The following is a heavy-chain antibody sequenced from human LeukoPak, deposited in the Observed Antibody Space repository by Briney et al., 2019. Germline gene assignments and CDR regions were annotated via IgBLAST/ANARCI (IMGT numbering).Heavy chain of an antibody. V-gene: IGHV4-34*08. CDR1: GFTYSSYA. J-gene: IGHJ4*02. Sequence: GSLRLSCAASGFTYSSYAMSWIRQPPGKGLEWIGEINHSGSTNYNPSLKSRVTISVDTSKNQFSLKLSSVTAADTAVYYCAGEQEVNDSSGYWVAYWGQGTLVTVSS. D-gene: IGHD3-22*01. CDR2: INHSGST. CDR3: AGEQEVNDSSGYWVAY.